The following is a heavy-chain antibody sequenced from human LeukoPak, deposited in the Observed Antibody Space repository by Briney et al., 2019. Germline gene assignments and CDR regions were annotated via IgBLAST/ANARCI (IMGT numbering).Heavy chain of an antibody. CDR2: IYYSGST. Sequence: SETLSLTCTVSGGSISSYYWSWIRQPPGKGLEWIGYIYYSGSTSYNPSLKSRVTISVDTSKNQFSLKLSSVTAADTAVYYCARHNWNYIAFDIWGQGTMVTVSS. D-gene: IGHD1-7*01. CDR1: GGSISSYY. V-gene: IGHV4-59*01. J-gene: IGHJ3*02. CDR3: ARHNWNYIAFDI.